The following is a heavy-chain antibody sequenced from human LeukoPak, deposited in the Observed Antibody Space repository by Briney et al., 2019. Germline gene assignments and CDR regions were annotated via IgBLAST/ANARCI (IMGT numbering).Heavy chain of an antibody. CDR1: GGSISSYY. CDR2: IYYSGST. D-gene: IGHD2-2*01. J-gene: IGHJ4*02. CDR3: ARVRDCSSSICHYYFDY. V-gene: IGHV4-59*01. Sequence: KPSETLSLTCTVSGGSISSYYWSWIRQPLGKGLEWIGYIYYSGSTNYNPSLKSRVTISVDTSKNQFSMKLSSVTAADTAVYYCARVRDCSSSICHYYFDYWGQGTLVTVSS.